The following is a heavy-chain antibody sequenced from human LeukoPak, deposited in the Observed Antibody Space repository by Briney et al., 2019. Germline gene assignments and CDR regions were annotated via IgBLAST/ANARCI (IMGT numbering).Heavy chain of an antibody. V-gene: IGHV3-30-3*02. J-gene: IGHJ4*02. D-gene: IGHD4-11*01. CDR1: GFTFSSYA. CDR2: ISYDGSNK. CDR3: AKSLDRVTTITSDY. Sequence: GGSLRLSCAASGFTFSSYAMHWVRQAPGKGLEWVAVISYDGSNKYYADSVKGRFTISRDNSKNTLYLQMNSLRAEDTAVYYCAKSLDRVTTITSDYWGQGTLVTVSS.